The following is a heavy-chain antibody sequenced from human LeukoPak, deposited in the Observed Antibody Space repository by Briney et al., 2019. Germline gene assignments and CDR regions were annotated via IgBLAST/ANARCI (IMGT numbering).Heavy chain of an antibody. J-gene: IGHJ4*02. V-gene: IGHV3-23*01. CDR1: GFTFSSYA. CDR3: AKDRSPGLRVGAFDY. Sequence: GGSLRLSCAASGFTFSSYAMSWVRQAPGKGLEWVSAISGSGGSTYYADSVKGRFTIPRDNSKNTLYLQMNSLRAEDTAVYYCAKDRSPGLRVGAFDYWGQGTLVTVSS. CDR2: ISGSGGST. D-gene: IGHD1-26*01.